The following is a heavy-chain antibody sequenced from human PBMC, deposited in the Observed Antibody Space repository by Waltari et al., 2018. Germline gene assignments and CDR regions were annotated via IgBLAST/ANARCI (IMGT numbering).Heavy chain of an antibody. J-gene: IGHJ3*02. CDR3: ARDVGFRNYDAFDI. D-gene: IGHD1-7*01. Sequence: QLQLQESGPGLVKPSETLSLTCTVSGGSISSSRYSWGWIRQPPGKGLEWIGSIYYSGSTYYNPSLKSRVTISVDTSKNQFSLKLSSVTAADTAVYYCARDVGFRNYDAFDIWGQGTMVTVSS. CDR1: GGSISSSRYS. CDR2: IYYSGST. V-gene: IGHV4-39*07.